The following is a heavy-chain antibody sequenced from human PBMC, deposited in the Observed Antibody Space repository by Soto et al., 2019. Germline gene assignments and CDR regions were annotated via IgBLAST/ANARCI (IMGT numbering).Heavy chain of an antibody. CDR2: ISYDGSNK. D-gene: IGHD1-26*01. V-gene: IGHV3-30*18. CDR1: GFTFSSYG. J-gene: IGHJ5*02. CDR3: AKGGEWELLGGFGCDP. Sequence: QVQLVESGGGVVQPGRSLRLSCTASGFTFSSYGMHWVRQAPGKGLAWVAVISYDGSNKYYADSVKGRFTISRDNYKNTLYLQMNSVRAEDTAVYYCAKGGEWELLGGFGCDPWGQGTLVTVSS.